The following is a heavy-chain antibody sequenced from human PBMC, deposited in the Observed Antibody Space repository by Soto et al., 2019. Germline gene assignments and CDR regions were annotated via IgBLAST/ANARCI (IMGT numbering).Heavy chain of an antibody. Sequence: EGQLLETGEGLVQPGGSLKLSCAASGFTFSNYAMSWVRQAPGKGLEWVSGIGGSGSNTYYADSVKGQFTLSRDNSKNSVFLQMNGLSLEDTAQYYCARVVRYFHTRYGMDVWGQGTTVTVSS. D-gene: IGHD2-2*01. V-gene: IGHV3-23*01. J-gene: IGHJ6*02. CDR2: IGGSGSNT. CDR3: ARVVRYFHTRYGMDV. CDR1: GFTFSNYA.